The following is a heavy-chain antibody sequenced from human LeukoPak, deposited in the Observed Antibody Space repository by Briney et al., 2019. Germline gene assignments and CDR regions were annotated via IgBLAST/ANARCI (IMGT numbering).Heavy chain of an antibody. CDR3: ARHAVDYYDFWSGPQGDAFDI. V-gene: IGHV4-39*01. CDR2: IYYSGST. J-gene: IGHJ3*02. D-gene: IGHD3-3*01. CDR1: GGSISSSSYY. Sequence: SETLCLTCTVSGGSISSSSYYWGWIRQPPGKGLEWIGSIYYSGSTYYNPSLKSRVTISVDTSKNQFSLKLSSVTAADTAVYYCARHAVDYYDFWSGPQGDAFDIWGQGTMVTVSS.